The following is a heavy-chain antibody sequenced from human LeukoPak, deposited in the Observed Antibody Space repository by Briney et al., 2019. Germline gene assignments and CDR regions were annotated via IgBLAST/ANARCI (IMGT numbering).Heavy chain of an antibody. CDR2: ISSSGSTI. CDR1: GFTFSDYY. V-gene: IGHV3-11*01. CDR3: ATPRIGYYGSRDMDV. Sequence: PGGSLRLSCAASGFTFSDYYMSWIRQAPGKGLEWVSYISSSGSTIYYADSVKGRFTISRDNAKNSLYLQMNSLRAEDTAVYYCATPRIGYYGSRDMDVWGQGTTVTVSS. J-gene: IGHJ6*02. D-gene: IGHD3-10*01.